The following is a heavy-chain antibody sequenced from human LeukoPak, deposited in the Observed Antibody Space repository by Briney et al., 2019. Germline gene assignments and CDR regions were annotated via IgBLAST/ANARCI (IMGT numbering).Heavy chain of an antibody. CDR2: IWYDGSNK. J-gene: IGHJ4*02. CDR1: GFTFSSYG. D-gene: IGHD6-19*01. Sequence: GSLRLSCAASGFTFSSYGMHWVRQAPGKGLEWVAVIWYDGSNKYYADSVKGRFTISRDNSKNTLYLQMNSLRAEDTAVYYCARDSSGYKWPDYWGQGTLVTVSS. CDR3: ARDSSGYKWPDY. V-gene: IGHV3-33*01.